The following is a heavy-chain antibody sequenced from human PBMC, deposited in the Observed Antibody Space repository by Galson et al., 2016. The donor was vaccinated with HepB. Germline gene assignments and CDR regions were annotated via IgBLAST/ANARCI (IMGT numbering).Heavy chain of an antibody. D-gene: IGHD5-12*01. CDR1: GFTFTNSA. CDR2: IVVGSGKT. Sequence: SVKVSCKASGFTFTNSAVQWVRQARGQRLEWIGRIVVGSGKTNYAQKFQERVTIARDVATRTAYMELSSLRSEDTAVYYCAADLWLAYACDIWGQGTMVTVSS. CDR3: AADLWLAYACDI. V-gene: IGHV1-58*01. J-gene: IGHJ3*02.